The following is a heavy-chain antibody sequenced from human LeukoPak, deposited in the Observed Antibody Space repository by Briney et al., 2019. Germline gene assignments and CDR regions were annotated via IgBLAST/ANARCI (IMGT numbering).Heavy chain of an antibody. D-gene: IGHD1-14*01. CDR2: VNTYGTNT. V-gene: IGHV3-74*01. Sequence: GGSLRLSCTASGFTLTNNWMHWVRQVPGKGLEWASRVNTYGTNTNYADSVRGRFTISRDNAKNTLFLQMDSLRAEDSAMYFCAREFSPEDAFDLWGQGTRVTVSS. CDR1: GFTLTNNW. CDR3: AREFSPEDAFDL. J-gene: IGHJ3*01.